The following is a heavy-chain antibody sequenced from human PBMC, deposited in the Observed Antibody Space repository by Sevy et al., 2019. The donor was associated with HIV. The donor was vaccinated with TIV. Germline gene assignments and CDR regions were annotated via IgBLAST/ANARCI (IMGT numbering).Heavy chain of an antibody. Sequence: ASVKVSCKASGYTFTSYDINCVRQATGQGLEWMGWMNPNSGNTGYAQKFQGRVTITRNTSISTAYMELSSLRSEDTAVYYCARGGDILTGYYPDAFDIWGQGTMVTVSS. CDR1: GYTFTSYD. CDR3: ARGGDILTGYYPDAFDI. D-gene: IGHD3-9*01. V-gene: IGHV1-8*03. J-gene: IGHJ3*02. CDR2: MNPNSGNT.